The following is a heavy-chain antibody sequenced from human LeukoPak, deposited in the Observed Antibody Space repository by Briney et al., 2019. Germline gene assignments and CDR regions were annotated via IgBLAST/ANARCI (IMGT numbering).Heavy chain of an antibody. Sequence: SETLSLTCAVYGGSFSGYYWSWIRQPPGKGLEWIGEINHSGSTNYNPSLKSRVTISVDTSKNQFSLKLSSVTAADTAVYYCARHSIAAYNWFDPWGQGTLVTVSS. D-gene: IGHD6-25*01. J-gene: IGHJ5*02. CDR3: ARHSIAAYNWFDP. V-gene: IGHV4-34*01. CDR1: GGSFSGYY. CDR2: INHSGST.